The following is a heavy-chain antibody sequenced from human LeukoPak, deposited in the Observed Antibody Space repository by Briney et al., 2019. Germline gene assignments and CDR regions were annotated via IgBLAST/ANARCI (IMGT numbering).Heavy chain of an antibody. Sequence: GGSLRLSCTVSGFTFEDYAMHWVRQAPGKGLEWVSGISWNSGSIDYVESVKGRFTISRDNGENSLYLQMNSLTVEDTALYYCAKGSGRYWTFFDFWAQGTLVAVSS. V-gene: IGHV3-9*01. D-gene: IGHD1-26*01. J-gene: IGHJ4*02. CDR2: ISWNSGSI. CDR3: AKGSGRYWTFFDF. CDR1: GFTFEDYA.